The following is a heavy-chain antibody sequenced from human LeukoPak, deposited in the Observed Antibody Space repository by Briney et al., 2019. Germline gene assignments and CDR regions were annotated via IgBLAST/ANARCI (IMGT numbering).Heavy chain of an antibody. D-gene: IGHD7-27*01. J-gene: IGHJ4*02. Sequence: PSETLSLTCTVSGGSISSGDYYWSWIRQPPGKGLEWIGEINHSGSTNYNPSLKSRVTIPVDTSKNQFSLKLSSVTAADTAVYYCARLTLTGSLNWGQGTLVTVSS. CDR1: GGSISSGDYY. CDR3: ARLTLTGSLN. CDR2: INHSGST. V-gene: IGHV4-39*07.